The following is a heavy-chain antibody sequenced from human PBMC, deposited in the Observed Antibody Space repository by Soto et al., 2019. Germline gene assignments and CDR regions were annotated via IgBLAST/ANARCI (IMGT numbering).Heavy chain of an antibody. V-gene: IGHV4-34*01. CDR3: ATGTVTMNFDY. J-gene: IGHJ4*02. CDR1: GGSFSGYY. Sequence: SETLSLTCAVYGGSFSGYYLSWIRQPPGKGLEWIGEINHSGSTNYNPSLKSRVTISVDTSKNQFSLKLSSVTAADTAVYYCATGTVTMNFDYWGQGTLVTVSS. D-gene: IGHD4-17*01. CDR2: INHSGST.